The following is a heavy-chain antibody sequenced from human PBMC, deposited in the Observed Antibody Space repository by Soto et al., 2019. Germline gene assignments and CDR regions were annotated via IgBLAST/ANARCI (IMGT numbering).Heavy chain of an antibody. V-gene: IGHV1-69*13. CDR3: AREVGSGYYYYYYYGMDV. D-gene: IGHD3-22*01. CDR2: IIPIFGTA. Sequence: GASVKVSCKASGGTFSSYAISWVRQAPGQGLEWMGGIIPIFGTANYAQKFQGRVTITADESTSTAYMELSSLRSEDTAVYYCAREVGSGYYYYYYYGMDVWGQGTTVTVSS. J-gene: IGHJ6*02. CDR1: GGTFSSYA.